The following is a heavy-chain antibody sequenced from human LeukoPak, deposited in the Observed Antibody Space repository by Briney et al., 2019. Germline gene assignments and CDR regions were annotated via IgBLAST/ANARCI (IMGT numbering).Heavy chain of an antibody. J-gene: IGHJ4*02. Sequence: GGSLRLSCAASGFSFSTYTMNWVRQAPGKGLEWVSSIRTSGSYIFYADSVRGRFTISRDNAKNSLYLQMNSLRAEDTAVYYCARDGDGETADFDFWGQGTLVTVSS. CDR1: GFSFSTYT. CDR3: ARDGDGETADFDF. D-gene: IGHD3-10*01. V-gene: IGHV3-21*01. CDR2: IRTSGSYI.